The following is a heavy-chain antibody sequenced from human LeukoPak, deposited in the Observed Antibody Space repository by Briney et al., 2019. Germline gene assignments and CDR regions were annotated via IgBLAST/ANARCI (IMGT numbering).Heavy chain of an antibody. CDR3: VSFYETY. CDR2: INSDVSCT. J-gene: IGHJ4*02. Sequence: PGGSLRLSCAASGNYLMHWGRQAPGKGLVWVSHINSDVSCTSYADSVKGRFNISKDNAKNTVYLQMHSLRAADRAVYYCVSFYETYWGRGPLVTVS. CDR1: GNYL. D-gene: IGHD2/OR15-2a*01. V-gene: IGHV3-74*01.